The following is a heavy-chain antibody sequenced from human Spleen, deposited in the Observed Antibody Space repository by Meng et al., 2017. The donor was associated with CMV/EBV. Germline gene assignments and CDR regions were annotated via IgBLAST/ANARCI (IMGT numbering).Heavy chain of an antibody. D-gene: IGHD1-1*01. CDR3: ARAGSARRTSYFFDY. J-gene: IGHJ4*02. CDR1: GDSVSSKKY. V-gene: IGHV4-61*01. Sequence: SETLSLTCTVSGDSVSSKKYWTWIRQSPGKGLEWIGYIHYSGSTSYNPSLKSRVTISVDTSKSQFSLKLSSVTAADTAVYYCARAGSARRTSYFFDYWGQGTLVTVSS. CDR2: IHYSGST.